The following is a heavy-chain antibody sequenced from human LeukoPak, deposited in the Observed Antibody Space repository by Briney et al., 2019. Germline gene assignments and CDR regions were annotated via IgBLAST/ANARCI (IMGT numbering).Heavy chain of an antibody. J-gene: IGHJ3*01. CDR3: ARDQRFDKRPWVGAFDL. CDR1: GFTFSSYS. V-gene: IGHV3-21*01. Sequence: GGSLRLSCAASGFTFSSYSMSWVRQAPGKGLEWVSSISDNSYWIYYADSVEGRFIISRDNAKNSLYLQMNSLRAEDTAVYYCARDQRFDKRPWVGAFDLWGQGTVVTVSS. CDR2: ISDNSYWI. D-gene: IGHD1-26*01.